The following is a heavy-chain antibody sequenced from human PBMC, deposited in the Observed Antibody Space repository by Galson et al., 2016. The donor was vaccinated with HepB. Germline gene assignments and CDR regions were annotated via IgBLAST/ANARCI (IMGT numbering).Heavy chain of an antibody. CDR2: INQDRTT. D-gene: IGHD3-10*01. V-gene: IGHV4-34*01. CDR1: GGSVSGYY. CDR3: ARNFGKTLGD. J-gene: IGHJ4*02. Sequence: SETLSLTCAVYGGSVSGYYWSWIRQPPGKGLEWIGEINQDRTTNYNPSLKSRVTISIDTSKNQFSVNLSSVTAADTAVYYCARNFGKTLGDWGQGALVTVSS.